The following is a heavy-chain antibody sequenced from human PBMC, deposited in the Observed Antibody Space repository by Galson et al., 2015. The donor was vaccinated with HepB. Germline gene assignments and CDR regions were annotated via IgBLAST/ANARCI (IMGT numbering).Heavy chain of an antibody. V-gene: IGHV3-33*06. J-gene: IGHJ4*02. CDR3: AKDLGYRYASGSSYFDY. CDR2: IWYDGSKK. D-gene: IGHD3-10*01. Sequence: LRLSCAASGFSFSSYGMHWVRQAPGKGLEWVAVIWYDGSKKYYADSVKGRFTISRDNSKNTLYLQMNGLRAEDTAVYYCAKDLGYRYASGSSYFDYWGQGTLVIVSS. CDR1: GFSFSSYG.